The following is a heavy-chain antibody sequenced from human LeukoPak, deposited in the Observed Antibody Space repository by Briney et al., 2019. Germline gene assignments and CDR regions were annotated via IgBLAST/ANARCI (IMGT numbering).Heavy chain of an antibody. J-gene: IGHJ4*02. Sequence: PSETLSLTCTVSGGSISSSNDYWAWIRQSPGKGLEWIGTIHYSGRTYYNPSLKSRVTISVDTSKSQFSLKLSSLTAADTAVYYCTRTHDYGDPDYWGQGTLVTVSS. CDR1: GGSISSSNDY. CDR3: TRTHDYGDPDY. CDR2: IHYSGRT. V-gene: IGHV4-39*01. D-gene: IGHD4-17*01.